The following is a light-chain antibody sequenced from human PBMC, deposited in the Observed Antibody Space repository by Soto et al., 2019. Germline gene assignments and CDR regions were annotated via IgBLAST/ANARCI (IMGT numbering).Light chain of an antibody. J-gene: IGKJ2*01. CDR3: QQYYAAPPT. Sequence: DIVMTPSPDSLAVSLGERATINCKSSQSLLYRSNNRNYLAWYQQKPGQPPKLIIYWAFTREAGVPDRVSGSGSGTDFTLTISSLQAEDVAVYYCQQYYAAPPTFGQGTKVDIK. CDR1: QSLLYRSNNRNY. V-gene: IGKV4-1*01. CDR2: WAF.